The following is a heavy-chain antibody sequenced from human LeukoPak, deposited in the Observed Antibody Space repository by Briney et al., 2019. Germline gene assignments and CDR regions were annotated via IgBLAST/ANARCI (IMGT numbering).Heavy chain of an antibody. Sequence: GGSLRLPCAASGFTFSSYAMHWVRQAPGKGLEWVAVISYDGSNKYYADSVKGRFTISRDNSKNTLYLQMNSLRAEYTAVYYCAREHMMVRGVMEDYWGQGTLVTVSS. CDR2: ISYDGSNK. V-gene: IGHV3-30*04. CDR1: GFTFSSYA. J-gene: IGHJ4*02. D-gene: IGHD3-10*01. CDR3: AREHMMVRGVMEDY.